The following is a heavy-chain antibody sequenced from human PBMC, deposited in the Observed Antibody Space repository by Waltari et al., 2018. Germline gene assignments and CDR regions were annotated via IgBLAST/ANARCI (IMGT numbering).Heavy chain of an antibody. CDR1: GFTVNSKY. CDR2: LYSGGST. V-gene: IGHV3-53*02. CDR3: ARDRPFDL. Sequence: EVQMVETGGGLIQPGGSRRRSCQVPGFTVNSKYMSWVRRAPGKGLEWVSVLYSGGSTFYADSVKGRFSISREISKNTLYLQMNSLRAEDTAVYYCARDRPFDLWGRGTLVTVSS. J-gene: IGHJ2*01.